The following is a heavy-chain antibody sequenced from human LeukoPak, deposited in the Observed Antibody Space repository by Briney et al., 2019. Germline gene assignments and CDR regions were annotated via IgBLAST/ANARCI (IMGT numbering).Heavy chain of an antibody. D-gene: IGHD2-8*01. CDR2: ISAYNGNT. Sequence: ASVKVSCKASGYTLTDYYIHWVRQAPGQGLEWMGWISAYNGNTNYAQKLQGRVTMTTDTSTSTAYMELRSLRSDDTAVYYCARNVGLCTNGVCYEYNWFDPWGQGTLVTVSS. V-gene: IGHV1-18*04. J-gene: IGHJ5*02. CDR1: GYTLTDYY. CDR3: ARNVGLCTNGVCYEYNWFDP.